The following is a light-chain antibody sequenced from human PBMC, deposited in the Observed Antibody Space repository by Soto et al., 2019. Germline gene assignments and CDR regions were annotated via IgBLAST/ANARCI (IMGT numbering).Light chain of an antibody. CDR3: QQYGGSPRIT. V-gene: IGKV3-20*01. CDR1: ERLSSVY. CDR2: GAS. J-gene: IGKJ5*01. Sequence: EIVLTHSPGTLSLSPGERANLSCRASERLSSVYLAWYQQRPGQPPRLLIYGASNRATGIPDRFSGSGSGTDFTLIINRLEPEDVAIYYRQQYGGSPRITFGQGTRLEIK.